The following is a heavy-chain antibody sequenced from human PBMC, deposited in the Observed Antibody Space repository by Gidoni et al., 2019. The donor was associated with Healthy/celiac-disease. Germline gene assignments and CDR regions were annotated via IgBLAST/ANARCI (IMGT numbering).Heavy chain of an antibody. CDR3: AKDRWYDSSGYAELDY. CDR2: ISGSGGST. Sequence: EVQLLESGGGLVQPGGSLRLSCAASGFTFSSSAMSWVRQAPGKGLEWVSAISGSGGSTYYADSVKGRFTISRDNSKNTLYLQMNSLRAEDTAVYYCAKDRWYDSSGYAELDYWGQGTLVTVSS. CDR1: GFTFSSSA. V-gene: IGHV3-23*01. D-gene: IGHD3-22*01. J-gene: IGHJ4*02.